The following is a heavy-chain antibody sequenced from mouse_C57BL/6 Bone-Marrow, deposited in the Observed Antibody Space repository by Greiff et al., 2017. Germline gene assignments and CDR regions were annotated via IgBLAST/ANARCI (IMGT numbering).Heavy chain of an antibody. V-gene: IGHV1-42*01. D-gene: IGHD1-1*01. J-gene: IGHJ3*01. Sequence: EVKVVESGPELVKPGASVKISCKASGYSFTGYYMNWVKQSPEKSLEWIGEINPSTGGTTYNQKFKAKATLTVDKSSSTAYMQLKSLTSEDSAVYYCARSDYYGSSPWFAYWGQGTLVTVSA. CDR1: GYSFTGYY. CDR2: INPSTGGT. CDR3: ARSDYYGSSPWFAY.